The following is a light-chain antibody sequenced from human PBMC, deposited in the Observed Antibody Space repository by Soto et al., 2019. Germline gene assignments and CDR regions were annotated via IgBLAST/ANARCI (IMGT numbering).Light chain of an antibody. Sequence: QAVVTQPRSVSGSPGQSVTISCTGTSSDVGGYNYVSWYQQHPGKAPKLMIYDVSKRPSGVPDRFSGSKSGNTASLTISGLQAEDEADYYCCSYAGSYVFGTGTKSPS. CDR3: CSYAGSYV. CDR2: DVS. CDR1: SSDVGGYNY. J-gene: IGLJ1*01. V-gene: IGLV2-11*01.